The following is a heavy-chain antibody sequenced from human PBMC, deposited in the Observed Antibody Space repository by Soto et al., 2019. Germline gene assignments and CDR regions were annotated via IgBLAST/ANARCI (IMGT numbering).Heavy chain of an antibody. V-gene: IGHV1-24*01. D-gene: IGHD3-10*01. CDR2: FDPEDGAT. CDR1: GYTLTELS. J-gene: IGHJ4*02. Sequence: QVQLVQSGAEVKKPGASVKVSCKVSGYTLTELSMHWVRQAPGKRLEWMGGFDPEDGATTYAQKFQGRVTMTEDTPAVAAYMELSSLRSEYTAVYYCATDGEYSVRPLDCWGQGNLVPVSS. CDR3: ATDGEYSVRPLDC.